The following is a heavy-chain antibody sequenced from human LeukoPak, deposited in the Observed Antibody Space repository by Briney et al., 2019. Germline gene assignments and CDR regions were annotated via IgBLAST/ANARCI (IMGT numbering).Heavy chain of an antibody. J-gene: IGHJ5*02. CDR1: GFTFSSSG. CDR2: ISASGGST. Sequence: GGSLRLSCAASGFTFSSSGMSWVRQAPGEGLEWVSSISASGGSTYYADSVKGRFTISRDNSKNALYLQMSSLRAEDTAVYYCVKGSDDYVSSALHFDPWGQGTLVTVSS. CDR3: VKGSDDYVSSALHFDP. V-gene: IGHV3-23*01. D-gene: IGHD3-16*01.